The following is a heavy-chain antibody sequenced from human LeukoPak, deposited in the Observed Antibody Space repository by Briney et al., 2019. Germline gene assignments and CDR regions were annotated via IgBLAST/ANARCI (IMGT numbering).Heavy chain of an antibody. Sequence: SVKVSCKASGDTFTSYGISWVRQAPGQGLEWLARIIPVFGATNYARKFRGRVTVSTDDSTSAAFLELSSLTPEDTAVYYCAREGEGIAAAGTLLVYFDYWGQGTLVTVSS. D-gene: IGHD6-13*01. CDR2: IIPVFGAT. CDR1: GDTFTSYG. J-gene: IGHJ4*02. V-gene: IGHV1-69*05. CDR3: AREGEGIAAAGTLLVYFDY.